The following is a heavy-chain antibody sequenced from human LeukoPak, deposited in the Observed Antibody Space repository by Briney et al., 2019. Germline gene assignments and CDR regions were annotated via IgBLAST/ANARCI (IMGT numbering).Heavy chain of an antibody. Sequence: GGSLRLSCAASGFTFSSYAMHWVRQAPGKGLEWVAYIRYDGSDEYYADSVKGRFTISRDNSKNTLYLQMNSLRAEDTAVYYCAKDSTVVSPFDYWGQGTLVTVSS. J-gene: IGHJ4*02. CDR3: AKDSTVVSPFDY. V-gene: IGHV3-30*02. CDR2: IRYDGSDE. D-gene: IGHD4-23*01. CDR1: GFTFSSYA.